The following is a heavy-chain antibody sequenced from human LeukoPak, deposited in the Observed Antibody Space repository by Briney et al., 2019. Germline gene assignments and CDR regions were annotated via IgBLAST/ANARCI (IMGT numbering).Heavy chain of an antibody. J-gene: IGHJ4*02. CDR3: ARGRTYYDSSGYYYVSGAPPQYYFDY. Sequence: SETLSLTCTVSGGPISSYYWSWIRQPPGKGLEWIGEINHSGSTNYNPSLKSRVTISVDTSKNQFSLKLSSVTAADTAVYYCARGRTYYDSSGYYYVSGAPPQYYFDYWGQGTLVTVSS. V-gene: IGHV4-34*01. D-gene: IGHD3-22*01. CDR1: GGPISSYY. CDR2: INHSGST.